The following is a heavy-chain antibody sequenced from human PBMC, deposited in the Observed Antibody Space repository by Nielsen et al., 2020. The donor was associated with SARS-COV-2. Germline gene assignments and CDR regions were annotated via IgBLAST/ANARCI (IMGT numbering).Heavy chain of an antibody. Sequence: GSLRLSCAASGFTFSTYWMSWVRQAPGKGLEWIGEIYHSGTTNYNPSLKSRVTISLDNINNRFSLKLTSVTAADTAMYFCARELSDCNESPCHRLGFDPWGRGTLVTVSS. CDR2: IYHSGTT. V-gene: IGHV4-4*01. CDR1: GFTFSTYW. CDR3: ARELSDCNESPCHRLGFDP. J-gene: IGHJ5*02. D-gene: IGHD2/OR15-2a*01.